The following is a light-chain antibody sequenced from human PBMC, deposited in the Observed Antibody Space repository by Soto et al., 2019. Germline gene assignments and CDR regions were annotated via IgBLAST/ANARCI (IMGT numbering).Light chain of an antibody. Sequence: EIVLTQSPGTLSLSPGERATLSCRASQSVSGSYLAWYQQKYGQAPRLLIYATSRRATGIPDRFSVSWSGTDLTLTISRLEPEDFAVYYCHHYGSSPWTFGQGTTVEIK. CDR1: QSVSGSY. V-gene: IGKV3-20*01. CDR2: ATS. J-gene: IGKJ1*01. CDR3: HHYGSSPWT.